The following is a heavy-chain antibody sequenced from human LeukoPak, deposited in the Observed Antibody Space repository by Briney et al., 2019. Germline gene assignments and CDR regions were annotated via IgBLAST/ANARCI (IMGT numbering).Heavy chain of an antibody. V-gene: IGHV3-49*04. J-gene: IGHJ4*02. D-gene: IGHD1-26*01. CDR3: TRLLGGELPYFDY. CDR1: GFTFGDYA. Sequence: GGSLRLSCTASGFTFGDYAMSWVRQAPGKGLEWVGFIRSKAYGGTTEYAASVKGRFTISRDDSKSIAYLQMNSLKTEDTAVYYCTRLLGGELPYFDYWGQGTLVTVSS. CDR2: IRSKAYGGTT.